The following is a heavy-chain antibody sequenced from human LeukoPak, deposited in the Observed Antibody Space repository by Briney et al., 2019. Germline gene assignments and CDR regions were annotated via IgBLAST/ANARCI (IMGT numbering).Heavy chain of an antibody. CDR1: GYTFTGYY. Sequence: ASVKVSCKASGYTFTGYYMLWVRQAPGQGLEWMGWINPNSGGTNYAQKFQGRVTMTRDTSISTAYMELSRLRSDDTDVYYCARAFDRGVIPPPHFYYYYGMDVWGQGTTVTVSS. CDR3: ARAFDRGVIPPPHFYYYYGMDV. J-gene: IGHJ6*02. V-gene: IGHV1-2*02. D-gene: IGHD3-10*01. CDR2: INPNSGGT.